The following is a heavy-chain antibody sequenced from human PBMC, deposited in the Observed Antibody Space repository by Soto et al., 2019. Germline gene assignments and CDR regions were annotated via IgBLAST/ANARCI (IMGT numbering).Heavy chain of an antibody. D-gene: IGHD3-10*01. J-gene: IGHJ4*02. CDR3: ARGDGDYYGSGSYYNPPDY. CDR1: GGSISSSSYY. V-gene: IGHV4-39*01. Sequence: SETLSLTCTVSGGSISSSSYYWGWIRQPPGKGLEWIGSIYYSGSTYYNPSLKSRVTIPVDTSKNQFSLKLSSVTAADTAVYYCARGDGDYYGSGSYYNPPDYWGQGTLVTVS. CDR2: IYYSGST.